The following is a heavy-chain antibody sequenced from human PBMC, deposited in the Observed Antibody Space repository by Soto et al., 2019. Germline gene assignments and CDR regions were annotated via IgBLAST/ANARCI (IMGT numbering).Heavy chain of an antibody. CDR2: SRDKPQGYST. V-gene: IGHV3-72*01. J-gene: IGHJ4*02. CDR1: LFTLSDYY. Sequence: PGGSLRVSCSGPLFTLSDYYICCLLPPPLKGLDLFCLSRDKPQGYSTAYAASVKGRFTTSRDESKNSAYLQMNSLKTEDTAVYYCVRATYFSDSSGYTRCLDYWGQGTQVTVSS. CDR3: VRATYFSDSSGYTRCLDY. D-gene: IGHD3-22*01.